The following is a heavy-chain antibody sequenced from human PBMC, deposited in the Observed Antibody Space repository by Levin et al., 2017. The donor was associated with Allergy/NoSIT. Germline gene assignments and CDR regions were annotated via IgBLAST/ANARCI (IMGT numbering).Heavy chain of an antibody. CDR3: AIERRGASSWPHCEH. Sequence: GESLKISCAASGFTFNTYGVHWVRQPPGKGLEWVAGILYDGSNKYYADSVKGRFSISRDNSKNTLYLQMTSLGADDTAVFYCAIERRGASSWPHCEHWGQGVLVTVSS. D-gene: IGHD6-13*01. CDR2: ILYDGSNK. CDR1: GFTFNTYG. J-gene: IGHJ4*02. V-gene: IGHV3-33*01.